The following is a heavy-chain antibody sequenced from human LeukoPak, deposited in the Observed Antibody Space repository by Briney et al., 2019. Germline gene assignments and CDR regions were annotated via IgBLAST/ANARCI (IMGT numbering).Heavy chain of an antibody. Sequence: GRSLRLSCAASGFTFDDYAMHWVRQAPGKGLEWVSGISWNSGSIGYADSVKGRFTISRDNAKNSLYLQMNSLRAEDTAVYYCAKTPGGAAGNRVFDHWGQGALVTVSS. CDR3: AKTPGGAAGNRVFDH. CDR1: GFTFDDYA. J-gene: IGHJ4*02. D-gene: IGHD6-13*01. V-gene: IGHV3-9*01. CDR2: ISWNSGSI.